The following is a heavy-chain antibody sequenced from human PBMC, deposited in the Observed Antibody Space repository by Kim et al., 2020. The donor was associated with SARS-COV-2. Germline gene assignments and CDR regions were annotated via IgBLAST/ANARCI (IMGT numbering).Heavy chain of an antibody. V-gene: IGHV1-58*01. D-gene: IGHD6-13*01. CDR3: AADDRIAAVGTVNYYDMDV. CDR2: IVVGSGST. J-gene: IGHJ6*04. CDR1: GFTFISPA. Sequence: SVKVSCKASGFTFISPAVQWVRQARGQRLQWTGWIVVGSGSTNYAQELQERVTITRDMSTRTAYMELGGLRSDDTAVYYCAADDRIAAVGTVNYYDMDVWGKGTTVTVSS.